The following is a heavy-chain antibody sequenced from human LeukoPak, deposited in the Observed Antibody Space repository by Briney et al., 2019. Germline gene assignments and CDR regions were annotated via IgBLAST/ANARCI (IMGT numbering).Heavy chain of an antibody. CDR2: INWNGGST. Sequence: ETLSLTCAVYGGSFSGYYWSWIRQPPGKGLEWVSGINWNGGSTGYADSVKGRFTISRDNAKNSLYLQMNSLRAEDTALYYCARAGADCSSTSCYVDWFDPWGQGTLVTVSS. D-gene: IGHD2-2*01. CDR3: ARAGADCSSTSCYVDWFDP. CDR1: GGSFSGYY. J-gene: IGHJ5*02. V-gene: IGHV3-20*04.